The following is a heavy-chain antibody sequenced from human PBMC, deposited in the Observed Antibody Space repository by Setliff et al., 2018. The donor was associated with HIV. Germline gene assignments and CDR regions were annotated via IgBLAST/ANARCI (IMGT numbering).Heavy chain of an antibody. D-gene: IGHD2-2*01. V-gene: IGHV1-69*10. CDR3: ARGGVCTSTSCGGNYYYGMDV. CDR1: GGTFSIYA. J-gene: IGHJ6*02. CDR2: IIPILGMS. Sequence: ASVKVSCKASGGTFSIYAISWVRQAPGQGLEWMGGIIPILGMSIYAQKFQGRVTITADESTSTAYMELSSLRSDDTAVYYCARGGVCTSTSCGGNYYYGMDVWGQGTRSPSP.